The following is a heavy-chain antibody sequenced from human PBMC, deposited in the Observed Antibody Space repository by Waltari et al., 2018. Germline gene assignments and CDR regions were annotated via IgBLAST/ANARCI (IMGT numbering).Heavy chain of an antibody. CDR2: VSYGGRT. D-gene: IGHD1-1*01. J-gene: IGHJ4*02. CDR3: ARSSAPYNSLES. CDR1: NGSIRSYY. V-gene: IGHV4-59*12. Sequence: QVQLQESGPGLVKPSETLSLTCTVSNGSIRSYYWNWIRQPPGKGLEWLGYVSYGGRTTYNPSLMSRVTMLADTSKNQVSLKLSSVTAADTAVYYCARSSAPYNSLESWGQGTLLTVSS.